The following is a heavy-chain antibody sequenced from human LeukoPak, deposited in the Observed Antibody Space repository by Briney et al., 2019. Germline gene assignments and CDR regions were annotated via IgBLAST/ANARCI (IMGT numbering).Heavy chain of an antibody. CDR1: GVTFISDA. Sequence: GGALRLSCAASGVTFISDAMSGGRQGPGGGLGWISAISGSGGSTYYEDSVKGRFTISRANSKNPLYLQMTSLRAEATAVYSCAKVLSGSYLAYWGQGTLVTVSS. CDR3: AKVLSGSYLAY. D-gene: IGHD1-26*01. J-gene: IGHJ4*02. V-gene: IGHV3-23*01. CDR2: ISGSGGST.